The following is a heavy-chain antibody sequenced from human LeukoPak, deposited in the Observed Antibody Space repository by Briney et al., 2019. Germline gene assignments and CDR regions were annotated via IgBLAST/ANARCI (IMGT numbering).Heavy chain of an antibody. CDR3: ARSSVYYYDSSGYSFDWFDP. Sequence: ASVKVSCKASGYTSTSYDINWMRQATGQGLEWMGWMNPNSGNTGYAQKFQGRVTMTRNTSISTAYMELSSLRSEDTAVYYCARSSVYYYDSSGYSFDWFDPWGQGTLVTVSS. CDR2: MNPNSGNT. CDR1: GYTSTSYD. D-gene: IGHD3-22*01. V-gene: IGHV1-8*01. J-gene: IGHJ5*02.